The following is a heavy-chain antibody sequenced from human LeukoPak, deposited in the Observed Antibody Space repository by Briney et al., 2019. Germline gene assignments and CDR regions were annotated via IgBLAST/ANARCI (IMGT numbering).Heavy chain of an antibody. CDR2: IYYSGST. Sequence: PSETLSLTCTVSGGSISSSSYYWGWIRQPPGKGLEWIGSIYYSGSTYYNPSLKSRVTISVDTSKNQFSLKLSSVTAADTAVYYCARHVEIRGRYFDWPQEAFDIWGQGTMVTVSS. J-gene: IGHJ3*02. CDR3: ARHVEIRGRYFDWPQEAFDI. V-gene: IGHV4-39*01. CDR1: GGSISSSSYY. D-gene: IGHD3-9*01.